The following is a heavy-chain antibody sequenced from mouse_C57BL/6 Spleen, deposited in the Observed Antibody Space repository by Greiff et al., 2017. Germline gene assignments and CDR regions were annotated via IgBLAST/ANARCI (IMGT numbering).Heavy chain of an antibody. CDR3: AREGTTVVGPYWYFDV. J-gene: IGHJ1*03. CDR1: GYTFTDYN. Sequence: EVKLMESGPELVKPGASVKIPCKASGYTFTDYNMDWVKQSHGKSLEWIGDINPNNGGTIYNQKFKGKATLTVDKSSSTAYMELRSLTSEDTAVYYCAREGTTVVGPYWYFDVWGTGTTVTVSS. V-gene: IGHV1-18*01. CDR2: INPNNGGT. D-gene: IGHD1-1*01.